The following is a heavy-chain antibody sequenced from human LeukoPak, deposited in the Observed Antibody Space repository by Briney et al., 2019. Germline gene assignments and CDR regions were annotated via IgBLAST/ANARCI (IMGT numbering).Heavy chain of an antibody. CDR1: GYSISSGYY. J-gene: IGHJ4*02. V-gene: IGHV4-38-2*01. D-gene: IGHD1-26*01. CDR2: IYHSGSA. Sequence: SETLPLTCAVSGYSISSGYYWGWIRQPPGKGLEWIGSIYHSGSAYYNPSLKSRVTISVDTSKNQFSLKLSSVTAADTAVYYCARLSSGSYYVIDYWGQGTLVTVSS. CDR3: ARLSSGSYYVIDY.